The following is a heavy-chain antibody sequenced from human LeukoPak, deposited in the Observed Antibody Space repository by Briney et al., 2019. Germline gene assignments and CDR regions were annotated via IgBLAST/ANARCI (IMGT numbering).Heavy chain of an antibody. CDR1: GFTFSDYY. CDR2: ISGSDSGT. Sequence: GGSLRLSCAASGFTFSDYYMSWIRQAPGKGLEWVSTISGSDSGTYHANSVKGRFTISRDNSKNTLYLQMNSLRAEDTAVYYCAKVVDGAIGYWGQGTLVTVSS. J-gene: IGHJ4*02. V-gene: IGHV3-23*01. D-gene: IGHD1-26*01. CDR3: AKVVDGAIGY.